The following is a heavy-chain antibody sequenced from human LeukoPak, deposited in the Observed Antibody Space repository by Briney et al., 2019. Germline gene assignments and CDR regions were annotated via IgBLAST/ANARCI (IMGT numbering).Heavy chain of an antibody. CDR2: MNPNSGNT. CDR3: ARGLKSRGSSWFDP. J-gene: IGHJ5*02. D-gene: IGHD6-13*01. CDR1: GYTFTSYD. Sequence: ASVKVSCKASGYTFTSYDINWVRQATGQGLEWVGWMNPNSGNTGYAQKFQGRVTMTRNTSISTAYMELSSLRSEDTAVYYCARGLKSRGSSWFDPWGQGTLVTVSS. V-gene: IGHV1-8*01.